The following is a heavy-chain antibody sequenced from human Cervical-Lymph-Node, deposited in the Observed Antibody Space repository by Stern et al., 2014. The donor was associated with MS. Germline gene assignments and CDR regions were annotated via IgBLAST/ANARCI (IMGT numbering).Heavy chain of an antibody. CDR3: ARDRLDYYHKESPRGWYYHQMDV. CDR2: INGGPGTT. D-gene: IGHD3-10*01. J-gene: IGHJ6*03. Sequence: QVQLVQSGAEVKKPGASMTISCKTSGYNFIDHAIHWVRQAPGQRLEWMGWINGGPGTTKYSQKFQGRVSFTRDKAASAAYMDLSSLSPDDTAVYYCARDRLDYYHKESPRGWYYHQMDVWGQGTTVTVSS. CDR1: GYNFIDHA. V-gene: IGHV1-3*01.